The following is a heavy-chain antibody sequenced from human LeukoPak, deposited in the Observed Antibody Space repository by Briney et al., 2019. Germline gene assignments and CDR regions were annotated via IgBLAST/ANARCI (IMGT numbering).Heavy chain of an antibody. J-gene: IGHJ4*02. Sequence: PGGSLRLSCAASGFIFTNHWMSWVRQAPGKGLEWVANIKQDGSERNYVVSVKGRFTISRDNAKNSVYLQMNSLRAEDTAVYYCARGAPLGYWGQGNLVTVSS. CDR2: IKQDGSER. CDR1: GFIFTNHW. D-gene: IGHD6-6*01. V-gene: IGHV3-7*04. CDR3: ARGAPLGY.